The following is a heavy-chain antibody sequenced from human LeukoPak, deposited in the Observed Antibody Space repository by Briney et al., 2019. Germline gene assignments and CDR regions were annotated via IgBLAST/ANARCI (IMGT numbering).Heavy chain of an antibody. CDR1: GYTFTSYD. V-gene: IGHV1-8*01. Sequence: VASVKVSCKASGYTFTSYDINWVRQATGQGLEWMGWMNPNSGNTGYAQKFQGRVTMTRNTSISTAYMELSSLRAEDTAVYYCAKDEVVPSYYYIDVWGKGTTVTVSS. D-gene: IGHD2-2*01. CDR2: MNPNSGNT. J-gene: IGHJ6*03. CDR3: AKDEVVPSYYYIDV.